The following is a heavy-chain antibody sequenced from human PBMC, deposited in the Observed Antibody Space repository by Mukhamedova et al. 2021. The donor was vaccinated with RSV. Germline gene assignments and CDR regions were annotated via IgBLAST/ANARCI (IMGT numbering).Heavy chain of an antibody. CDR3: ARDRALAGTYYFDY. D-gene: IGHD6-19*01. V-gene: IGHV1-69*01. Sequence: AEYMGGRVTITADESTSTAYVELSSLRSEDTAVYYCARDRALAGTYYFDYWGQGTLVTVSS. J-gene: IGHJ4*02.